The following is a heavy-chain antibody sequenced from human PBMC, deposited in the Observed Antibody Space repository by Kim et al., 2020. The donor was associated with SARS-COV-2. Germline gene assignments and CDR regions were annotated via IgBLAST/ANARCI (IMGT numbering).Heavy chain of an antibody. CDR3: ARRQYVSGRYYYYGMDV. D-gene: IGHD1-26*01. J-gene: IGHJ6*02. Sequence: LKSRVTISVDTSKNQFSLKLSSVTAADTAVYYCARRQYVSGRYYYYGMDVWGQGTTVTVSS. V-gene: IGHV4-39*01.